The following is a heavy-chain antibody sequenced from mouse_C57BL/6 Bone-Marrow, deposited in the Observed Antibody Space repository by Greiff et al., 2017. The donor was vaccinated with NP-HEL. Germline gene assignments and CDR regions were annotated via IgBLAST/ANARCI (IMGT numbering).Heavy chain of an antibody. CDR2: INPNNGGT. J-gene: IGHJ4*01. V-gene: IGHV1-26*01. Sequence: EVQLQQSGPELVKPGASVKISCKASGYTFTDYYMNWVKQSHGKSLEWIGDINPNNGGTSYNQKFKGKATLTVDKSSSTAYMELRSLTSEDSAVYYCARRYYGCNAMDYWGQGTSVTVSS. CDR1: GYTFTDYY. D-gene: IGHD1-2*01. CDR3: ARRYYGCNAMDY.